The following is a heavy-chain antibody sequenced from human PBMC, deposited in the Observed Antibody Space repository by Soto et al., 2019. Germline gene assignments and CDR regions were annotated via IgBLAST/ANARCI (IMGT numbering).Heavy chain of an antibody. CDR1: GYTLTELS. Sequence: AASVKVSCKVSGYTLTELSMHWVRQAPGKGPEWMGGFDPEDGETIYAQKFQGRVTMTEDTSTDTAYMELSSLRSEDTAVYYCATLRSGWPVGGYYGMDVWGQGTTVTVSS. V-gene: IGHV1-24*01. CDR2: FDPEDGET. D-gene: IGHD6-19*01. CDR3: ATLRSGWPVGGYYGMDV. J-gene: IGHJ6*02.